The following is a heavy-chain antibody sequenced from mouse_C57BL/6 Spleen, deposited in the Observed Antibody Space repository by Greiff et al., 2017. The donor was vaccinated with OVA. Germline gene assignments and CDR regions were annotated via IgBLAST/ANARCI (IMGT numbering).Heavy chain of an antibody. Sequence: QVQLQQPGAELVRPGSSVKLSCKASGYTFTSYWMHWVKQRPVQGLEWIGNIYPSDSTTYYTQKFKDQATLTVDKSSSTAYVQLSSLTSEDSAVYDCARRYDYDGPWFDDWGQGTLVTVSA. CDR2: IYPSDSTT. CDR3: ARRYDYDGPWFDD. J-gene: IGHJ3*01. CDR1: GYTFTSYW. D-gene: IGHD2-4*01. V-gene: IGHV1-52*01.